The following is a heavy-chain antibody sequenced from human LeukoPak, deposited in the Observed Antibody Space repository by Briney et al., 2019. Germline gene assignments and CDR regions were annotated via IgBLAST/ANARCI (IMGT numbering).Heavy chain of an antibody. CDR1: GFTFSSYS. Sequence: GGSLRPSCAASGFTFSSYSMNWVRQAPGKGLEWVSSISSSSYIYYADSVKGRFTISRDNAKNSLYLQMNSLRAEDTAVYYCARQEGLQQEGLAFDIWGQGTMVTVSS. V-gene: IGHV3-21*01. CDR3: ARQEGLQQEGLAFDI. J-gene: IGHJ3*02. CDR2: ISSSSYI. D-gene: IGHD5-24*01.